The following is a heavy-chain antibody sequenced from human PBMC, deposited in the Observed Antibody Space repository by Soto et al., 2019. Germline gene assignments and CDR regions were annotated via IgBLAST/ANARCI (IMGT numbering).Heavy chain of an antibody. Sequence: ESGGGLVQPGGSLRLSCAASGFTFSTYSMNWVRQAPGKGLEWISYITTSSSTIYYADSVKGRFTISRDNAKNSLYLQMNSLRVEDTAVYYCARRAVWGQWTTVTVS. CDR1: GFTFSTYS. CDR3: ARRAV. J-gene: IGHJ6*02. V-gene: IGHV3-48*01. CDR2: ITTSSSTI.